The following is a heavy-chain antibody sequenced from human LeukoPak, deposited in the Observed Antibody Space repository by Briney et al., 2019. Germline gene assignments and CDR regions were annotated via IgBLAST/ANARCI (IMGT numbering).Heavy chain of an antibody. V-gene: IGHV1-8*01. CDR1: GYTFTSYD. CDR3: ARGLRRGNWFDP. D-gene: IGHD3-16*01. J-gene: IGHJ5*02. Sequence: AASVKVSCKASGYTFTSYDINWVRQATGQGLEWMGWMNPNSGNTGYAQKFQGRVTMTRNTSISTAYMELSSLRSEDTAVYYCARGLRRGNWFDPWGQGTLVTVSS. CDR2: MNPNSGNT.